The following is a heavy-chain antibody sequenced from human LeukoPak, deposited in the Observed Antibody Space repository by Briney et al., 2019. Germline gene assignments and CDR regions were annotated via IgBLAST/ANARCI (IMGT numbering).Heavy chain of an antibody. CDR2: INTDGSIT. J-gene: IGHJ4*02. Sequence: PGGSLRLSCAASGFTFSSYWMQWVRQAPGKGLVWVSRINTDGSITCYADAVKGRFTISRDTAKNTLYLQMNSLRAEDTAVYYCARAGWFGDRLGDYLDNWGQGTLVTVSS. V-gene: IGHV3-74*01. CDR3: ARAGWFGDRLGDYLDN. CDR1: GFTFSSYW. D-gene: IGHD3-10*01.